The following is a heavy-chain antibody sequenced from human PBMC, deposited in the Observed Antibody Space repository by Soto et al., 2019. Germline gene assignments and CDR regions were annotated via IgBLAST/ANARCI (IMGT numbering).Heavy chain of an antibody. D-gene: IGHD3-10*01. CDR2: LYSDGRT. CDR3: ARDLGDYFDS. Sequence: DVQLVESGGTLVRPGGSLRLSCAASGFTVSTNYMSWVRQAPGKGLEGVSVLYSDGRTYYADSVTGRFTISRDNSKNTLYLLMNGLRVEDTAVYYCARDLGDYFDSWGQGTLATVSS. V-gene: IGHV3-66*01. CDR1: GFTVSTNY. J-gene: IGHJ4*02.